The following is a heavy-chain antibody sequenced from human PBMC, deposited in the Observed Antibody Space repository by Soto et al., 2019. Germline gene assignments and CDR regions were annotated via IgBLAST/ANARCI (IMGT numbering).Heavy chain of an antibody. D-gene: IGHD3-10*01. CDR1: GGSISSYY. Sequence: SETLSLTCTVSGGSISSYYWSWIRQPPGKGLEWIGYIYYSGSTNYNPSLKSRVTISVDTSKNQFSLKLSSVTAADTAVYYCARDRDGPVDYRGQGTLVTVSS. V-gene: IGHV4-59*01. J-gene: IGHJ4*02. CDR3: ARDRDGPVDY. CDR2: IYYSGST.